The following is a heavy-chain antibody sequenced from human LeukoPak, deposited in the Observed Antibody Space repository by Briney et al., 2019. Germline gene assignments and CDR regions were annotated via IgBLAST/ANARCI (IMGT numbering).Heavy chain of an antibody. V-gene: IGHV3-21*01. J-gene: IGHJ4*02. Sequence: GGSLRLSCAASGFTFSSYSMNWVRQAPGKGLEWVSSISSSSSYIYYADSVKGRFTISRDNSKNTLYLQMGSLRAEDMAVYYCAREPRAYYFDYWGQGTLVTVSS. CDR3: AREPRAYYFDY. CDR1: GFTFSSYS. CDR2: ISSSSSYI.